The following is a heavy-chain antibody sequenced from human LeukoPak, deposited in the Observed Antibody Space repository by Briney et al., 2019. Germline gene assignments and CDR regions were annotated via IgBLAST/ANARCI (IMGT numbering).Heavy chain of an antibody. CDR1: GFSLSNFQ. V-gene: IGHV3-30-3*01. CDR2: ISLDGSTE. D-gene: IGHD3-10*01. CDR3: MRDYMGWFDP. Sequence: GGSLRLSCVASGFSLSNFQMYWVRQAPGKGLEWVSIISLDGSTEFYADSVKGRFTISRDTASNTVHLEMNNLRTEDTAVYYCMRDYMGWFDPWGQGTLVTVSS. J-gene: IGHJ5*02.